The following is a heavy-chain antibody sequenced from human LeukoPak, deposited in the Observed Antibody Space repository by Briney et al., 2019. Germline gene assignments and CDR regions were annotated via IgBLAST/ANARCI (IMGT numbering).Heavy chain of an antibody. V-gene: IGHV1-69*04. Sequence: SVKVSCKASGYTFTSYGISWVRQAPGQGLEWMGRIIPILGIANYAQKFQGRVTITADKSTSTAYMELSSLRSEDTAVYYCARDNYYDSSGYYYWGQGTLVTVSS. J-gene: IGHJ4*02. CDR3: ARDNYYDSSGYYY. CDR2: IIPILGIA. D-gene: IGHD3-22*01. CDR1: GYTFTSYG.